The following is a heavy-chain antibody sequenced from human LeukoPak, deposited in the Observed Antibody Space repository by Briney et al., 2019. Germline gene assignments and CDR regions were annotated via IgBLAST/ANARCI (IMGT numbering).Heavy chain of an antibody. Sequence: ASVKVSCKASGYTFTSYGISWVRQAPGQGREWMGWISADKGNTNYAQKLQSRGTMTTDTSTSTAYTETRILREDDTALYYAVRDGYLVVSGPIWFAPWGEGTLVTVSS. CDR1: GYTFTSYG. CDR2: ISADKGNT. J-gene: IGHJ5*02. V-gene: IGHV1-18*01. CDR3: VRDGYLVVSGPIWFAP. D-gene: IGHD1/OR15-1a*01.